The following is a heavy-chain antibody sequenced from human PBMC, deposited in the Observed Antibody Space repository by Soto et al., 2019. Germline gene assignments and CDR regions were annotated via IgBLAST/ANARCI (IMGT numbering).Heavy chain of an antibody. J-gene: IGHJ4*02. CDR3: ARAVAVPADFDY. CDR2: INAGNGNT. CDR1: GYTFTGYA. V-gene: IGHV1-3*01. Sequence: GASVKVSCKASGYTFTGYAMHSVRQAPGQRLEWMRWINAGNGNTKYSQKFQGRVTITRDTSASTAYMELSNLRSEDTAVYYCARAVAVPADFDYWGPGTLVTSPQ. D-gene: IGHD6-19*01.